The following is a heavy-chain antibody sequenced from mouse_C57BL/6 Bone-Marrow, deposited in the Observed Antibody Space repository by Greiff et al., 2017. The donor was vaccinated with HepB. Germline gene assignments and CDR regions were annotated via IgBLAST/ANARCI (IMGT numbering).Heavy chain of an antibody. CDR1: GYTFTNYW. CDR3: ARWGYYYGSPMDY. J-gene: IGHJ4*01. D-gene: IGHD1-1*01. Sequence: QVQLQQSGAELVRPGTSVKMSCKASGYTFTNYWIGWAKQRPGHGLEWIGDIYPGGGYTNYNEKFKGKATLTADKSSSTAYMQFSSLTSEDSAIYYCARWGYYYGSPMDYWGQGTSVTVSS. V-gene: IGHV1-63*01. CDR2: IYPGGGYT.